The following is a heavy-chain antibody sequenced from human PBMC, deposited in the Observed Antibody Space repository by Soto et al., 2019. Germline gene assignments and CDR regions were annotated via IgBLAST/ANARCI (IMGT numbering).Heavy chain of an antibody. CDR3: AFLRGFTGYPGY. Sequence: QVQLQESGPGLVEPSQTLSLTCSVSGGSMRSEGYYWSWIRQHPGKGLEWIGYIYYSGLTDYNPSLKSRLTFSGDKSKHDFYLNMRSVTAADTAVYYCAFLRGFTGYPGYWGQCTLVTVSS. D-gene: IGHD3-9*01. CDR2: IYYSGLT. V-gene: IGHV4-31*03. CDR1: GGSMRSEGYY. J-gene: IGHJ1*01.